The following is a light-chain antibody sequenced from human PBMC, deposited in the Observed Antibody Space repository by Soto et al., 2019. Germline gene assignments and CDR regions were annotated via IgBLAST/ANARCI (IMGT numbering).Light chain of an antibody. CDR1: SSDVGGYNY. J-gene: IGLJ2*01. CDR2: DVS. V-gene: IGLV2-14*01. Sequence: QSALTQPASVSGSPGQSITISCTGTSSDVGGYNYVSWYQQHPGKAPKLMIYDVSNRHSGVSNRLSGSKSGNTASLTISGLQAEDEADYYCSSYTSSSTLEVVFGGGTKLTVL. CDR3: SSYTSSSTLEVV.